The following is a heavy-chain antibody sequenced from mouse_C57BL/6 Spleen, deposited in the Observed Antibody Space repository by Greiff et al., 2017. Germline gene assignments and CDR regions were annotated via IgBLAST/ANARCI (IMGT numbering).Heavy chain of an antibody. Sequence: QVQLQQSGAELMKPGASVKLSCKATGYTFTGYWIEWVKQRPGHGLEWIGEILPGSGSTNYHEKFKGKATFTADTSSNTAYMQLSSLTTEDSAIYYCARNWDGPFAYWGQGTLVTVSA. CDR1: GYTFTGYW. CDR2: ILPGSGST. CDR3: ARNWDGPFAY. D-gene: IGHD4-1*01. V-gene: IGHV1-9*01. J-gene: IGHJ3*01.